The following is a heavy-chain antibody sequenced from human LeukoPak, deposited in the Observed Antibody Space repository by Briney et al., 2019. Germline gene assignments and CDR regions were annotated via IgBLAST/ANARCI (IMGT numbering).Heavy chain of an antibody. CDR1: GGSISSSSYY. CDR3: ARRDYGDYFDY. Sequence: SETLSLTCTVSGGSISSSSYYWGWIRQPPGKGLEWIGSIYYSGNTYYNPSLKSRVTISVDTSKNQFSLKLSSVTAADTAVYYCARRDYGDYFDYWGQGTLVTVSS. V-gene: IGHV4-39*01. J-gene: IGHJ4*02. D-gene: IGHD4-17*01. CDR2: IYYSGNT.